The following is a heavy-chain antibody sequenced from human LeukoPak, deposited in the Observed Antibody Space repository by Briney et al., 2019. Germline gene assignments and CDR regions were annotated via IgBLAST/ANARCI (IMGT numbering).Heavy chain of an antibody. CDR3: AREIEAISMDV. D-gene: IGHD3-3*01. V-gene: IGHV3-48*01. CDR2: ISSDSNTI. Sequence: GGSLRLSCAASGFTFSNYWMHWVRQAPGKGLEWISYISSDSNTIYYADADSVKGRFTISRDNAKNSVYLQMNSLRAEDTAVYYCAREIEAISMDVWGKGTTVTVSS. CDR1: GFTFSNYW. J-gene: IGHJ6*03.